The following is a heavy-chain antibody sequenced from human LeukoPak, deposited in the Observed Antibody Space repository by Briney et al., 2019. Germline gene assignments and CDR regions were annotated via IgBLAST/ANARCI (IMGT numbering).Heavy chain of an antibody. CDR3: ARREGYAYSYSIDF. CDR1: GGSISSSAFY. V-gene: IGHV4-61*05. CDR2: IYYSGST. J-gene: IGHJ4*02. Sequence: SETLSLTCTVSGGSISSSAFYWSWIRQPPGKGLEWIGCIYYSGSTSYNPSLKSRVTISLDTSKNQFSLKLSSVTAADTAVYFCARREGYAYSYSIDFWGQGTLVTVSS. D-gene: IGHD2-15*01.